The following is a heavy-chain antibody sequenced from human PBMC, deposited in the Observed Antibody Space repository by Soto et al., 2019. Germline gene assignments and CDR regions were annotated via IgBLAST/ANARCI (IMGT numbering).Heavy chain of an antibody. Sequence: ASVKVSCKASGYTFTSYYMHWVRQAPGQGLEWMGIINPSGGSTSYAQKFQGRVTMTRDTSTSTVYMELSSLRSEDTAVYYCARSVGYSYGYVSNYYYYYGMDVWGQGTTVTV. CDR3: ARSVGYSYGYVSNYYYYYGMDV. V-gene: IGHV1-46*03. CDR1: GYTFTSYY. CDR2: INPSGGST. J-gene: IGHJ6*02. D-gene: IGHD5-18*01.